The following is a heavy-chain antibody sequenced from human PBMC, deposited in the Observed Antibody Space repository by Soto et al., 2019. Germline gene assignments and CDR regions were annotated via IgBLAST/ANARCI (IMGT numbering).Heavy chain of an antibody. V-gene: IGHV4-30-4*02. J-gene: IGHJ5*02. CDR1: GGSISSGYYY. D-gene: IGHD6-25*01. CDR3: GSVRPSGYVLS. CDR2: IYYSGNT. Sequence: PSETLSLTCSVSGGSISSGYYYWSWIRQPPGKGLEWIGNIYYSGNTYYNPSLKSRLIISIDTSNNQFSLRLASVTETDTSFYYCGSVRPSGYVLSWGPGTLVTVSS.